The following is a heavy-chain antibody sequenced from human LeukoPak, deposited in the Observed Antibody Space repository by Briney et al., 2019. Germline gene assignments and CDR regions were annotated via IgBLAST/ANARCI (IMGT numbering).Heavy chain of an antibody. J-gene: IGHJ4*01. Sequence: PSETLSLTCSVSLGSISDYYWSWIRLSPGTGLEWIGYMDYSGSAAYNPSLRGRVTISIDTSKKQFSLEVTSVTAADTAVYFYARRKRGSGGPFDSWGHGTLVTVSS. CDR3: ARRKRGSGGPFDS. V-gene: IGHV4-59*08. CDR1: LGSISDYY. CDR2: MDYSGSA. D-gene: IGHD6-19*01.